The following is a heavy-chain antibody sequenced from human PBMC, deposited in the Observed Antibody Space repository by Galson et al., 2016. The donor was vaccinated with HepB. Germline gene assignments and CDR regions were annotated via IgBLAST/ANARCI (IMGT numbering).Heavy chain of an antibody. CDR1: GFPCSTFW. J-gene: IGHJ4*02. CDR3: ARIYIVGGTFDN. Sequence: SLRLSCAASGFPCSTFWMTWVRQAPGKGLVWVGNINKDGSVKYFVDSVKGRFTISRDNTKNSLFLQMKSLRAEDTAVYYCARIYIVGGTFDNLGQGTLVTVSS. V-gene: IGHV3-7*01. CDR2: INKDGSVK. D-gene: IGHD1-26*01.